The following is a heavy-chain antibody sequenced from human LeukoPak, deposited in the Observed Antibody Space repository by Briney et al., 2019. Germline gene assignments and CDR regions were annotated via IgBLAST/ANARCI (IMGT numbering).Heavy chain of an antibody. V-gene: IGHV4-39*01. J-gene: IGHJ3*02. Sequence: PSETLSLTCTVSGGSISSSSYYWGWIRQPPGKGLEWIGSIYYSGSTYYNPSLKSRVTISVDTPKNQFSLKLSSVTAADTAVYYCARSPFSSSSSAFDIWGQGTMVTVSS. CDR2: IYYSGST. D-gene: IGHD6-6*01. CDR1: GGSISSSSYY. CDR3: ARSPFSSSSSAFDI.